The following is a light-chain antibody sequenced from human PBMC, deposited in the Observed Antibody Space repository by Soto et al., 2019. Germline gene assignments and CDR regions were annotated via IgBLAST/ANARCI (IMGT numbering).Light chain of an antibody. CDR1: QSISNF. Sequence: DIQMTQSPSSLSASVGERVTITCRASQSISNFLNWYQQKPGKAPKLLIYAASNLQSGVPSRFSCSGSGTDFTLTISSLQPEDFAPYYCHQSYNTPRTFDQGTNVEIK. CDR3: HQSYNTPRT. CDR2: AAS. V-gene: IGKV1-39*01. J-gene: IGKJ1*01.